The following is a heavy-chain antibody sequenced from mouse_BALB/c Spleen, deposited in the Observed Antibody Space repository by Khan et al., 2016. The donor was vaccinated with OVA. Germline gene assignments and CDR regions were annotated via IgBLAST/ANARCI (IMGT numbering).Heavy chain of an antibody. V-gene: IGHV1-77*01. CDR3: ARRNYFGYTFAY. CDR1: GYTFPDYY. CDR2: ISPGSGDT. J-gene: IGHJ3*01. Sequence: QVQLQQSGAELARPGASVKLSCKASGYTFPDYYINWVKQRTGQGLEWIGEISPGSGDTYYNEKFKVKATLTADKSSSTAYMQLSSLTSEASAVYFCARRNYFGYTFAYWGQGTLVTVSA. D-gene: IGHD1-2*01.